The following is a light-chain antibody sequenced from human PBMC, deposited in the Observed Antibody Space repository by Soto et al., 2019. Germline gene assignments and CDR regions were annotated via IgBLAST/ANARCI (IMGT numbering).Light chain of an antibody. CDR3: QQYGSSPL. V-gene: IGKV3-20*01. CDR2: GAS. Sequence: EIVLTPSPGTLSLSPGERATLSCRASQSINSNYLAWYQQKPGQAPRLLMYGASSRATGIPDRFSGSGSGTDFTLTISRLEPEDFAVYYCQQYGSSPLFGPGTKVDIK. CDR1: QSINSNY. J-gene: IGKJ3*01.